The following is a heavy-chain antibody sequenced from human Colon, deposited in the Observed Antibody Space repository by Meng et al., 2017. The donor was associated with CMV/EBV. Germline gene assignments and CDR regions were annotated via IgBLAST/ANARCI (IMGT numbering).Heavy chain of an antibody. CDR3: ARDTLLRGVM. Sequence: ACKASGGAFSSYTISWVRQAPGQGLEWMGRIIPILGIANYAQKFQGRVTITADKSTSTAYMELSSLRSEDTAVYYCARDTLLRGVMWGQGTLVTVSS. V-gene: IGHV1-69*02. CDR2: IIPILGIA. J-gene: IGHJ4*02. D-gene: IGHD3-10*01. CDR1: GGAFSSYT.